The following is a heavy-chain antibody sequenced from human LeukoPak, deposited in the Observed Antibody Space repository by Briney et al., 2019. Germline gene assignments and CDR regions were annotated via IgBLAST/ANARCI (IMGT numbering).Heavy chain of an antibody. CDR3: ARVLDNWKERHAFDI. D-gene: IGHD1-20*01. V-gene: IGHV3-23*01. Sequence: GGSLRLSCAASGFTFSSYAMSWVRQAPGKGLEWVSAISGSGGSTYYADSVKGRFTISRDNAKNSLYLQMNSLRAEDTAVYYCARVLDNWKERHAFDIWGQGTMVTVSS. J-gene: IGHJ3*02. CDR2: ISGSGGST. CDR1: GFTFSSYA.